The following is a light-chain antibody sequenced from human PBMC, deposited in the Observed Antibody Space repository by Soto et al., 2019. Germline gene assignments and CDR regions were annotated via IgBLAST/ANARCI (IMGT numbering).Light chain of an antibody. Sequence: EIALTQSPGIMYLSPGERATLSCRPSQSVSSSYLVWYQQKPGQAPRLLIYGASSRATGIPDRFSGSGSGTDFTLTIRRLEPEDFAVYYCQQYGSSPVTFGQGTRLEIK. V-gene: IGKV3-20*01. J-gene: IGKJ5*01. CDR2: GAS. CDR3: QQYGSSPVT. CDR1: QSVSSSY.